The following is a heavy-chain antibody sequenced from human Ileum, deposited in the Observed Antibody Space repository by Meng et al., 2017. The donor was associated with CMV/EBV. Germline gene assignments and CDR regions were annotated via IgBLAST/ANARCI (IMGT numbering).Heavy chain of an antibody. CDR3: ARADDSSGYCFDY. CDR2: IYTSGST. J-gene: IGHJ4*02. Sequence: QARLQESGPGLVKRSAPRSLTCTLSGGSISSYYWRWVRQPAGKGLEWIGRIYTSGSTNYNPSLKSRVTMSVDTSKNQFSLKLSSVTAADTAVYYCARADDSSGYCFDYWGQGTLVTVSS. V-gene: IGHV4-4*07. CDR1: GGSISSYY. D-gene: IGHD3-22*01.